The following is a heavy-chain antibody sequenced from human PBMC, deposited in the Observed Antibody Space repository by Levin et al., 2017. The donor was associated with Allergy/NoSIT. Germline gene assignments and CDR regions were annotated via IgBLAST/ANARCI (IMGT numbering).Heavy chain of an antibody. CDR1: GFTFSSYG. Sequence: GESLKISCAASGFTFSSYGMHWVRQAPGKGLEWVAVIWYDGSNKYYADSVKGRFTISRDNSKNTLYLQMNSLRAEDTAVYYCARDQGPGVGYFDYWGQGTLVTVSS. J-gene: IGHJ4*02. CDR2: IWYDGSNK. D-gene: IGHD1-26*01. CDR3: ARDQGPGVGYFDY. V-gene: IGHV3-33*01.